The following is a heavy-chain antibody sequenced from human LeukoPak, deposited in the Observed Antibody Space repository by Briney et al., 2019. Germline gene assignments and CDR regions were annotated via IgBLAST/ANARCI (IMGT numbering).Heavy chain of an antibody. CDR2: ISSNGGST. CDR1: GFTFSSYA. D-gene: IGHD3-10*01. J-gene: IGHJ4*02. Sequence: GGSLRLSCSASGFTFSSYAMHWVRQAPGKGLEYVSAISSNGGSTYYADSVKGRFTISRDNSKNTLYLQMNSLRAEDTAVYYCASDYGSGSFPYWGQGTLVTVSS. V-gene: IGHV3-64*04. CDR3: ASDYGSGSFPY.